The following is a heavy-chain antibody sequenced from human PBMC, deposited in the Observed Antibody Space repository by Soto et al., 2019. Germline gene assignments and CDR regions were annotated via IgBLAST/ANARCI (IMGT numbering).Heavy chain of an antibody. CDR1: GFTFSSYG. J-gene: IGHJ6*02. Sequence: QVQLVESGGGVVQPGRSLRLSCAASGFTFSSYGMHWVRQAPGKGLEWVAVISYDGSNKYYADSVKGRFTISRDNSKNTRYLQMNSLRAEDTAVYYCAKEDGSSWIDYYYYGMDVWGQGTTVTVSS. CDR2: ISYDGSNK. V-gene: IGHV3-30*18. CDR3: AKEDGSSWIDYYYYGMDV. D-gene: IGHD6-6*01.